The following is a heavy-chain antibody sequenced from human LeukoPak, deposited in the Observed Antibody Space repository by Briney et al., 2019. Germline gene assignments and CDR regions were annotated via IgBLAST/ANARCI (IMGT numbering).Heavy chain of an antibody. CDR3: ARGPRYGDYGRYFDL. CDR2: INHSGST. V-gene: IGHV4-34*01. D-gene: IGHD4-17*01. Sequence: KPSETLSVTCAVYGGSFSGYYWSWIRQPPGKGLEWIGEINHSGSTNYNPSLKSRVTISVDTSKNQFSLKLSSVTAADTAVYYCARGPRYGDYGRYFDLWGRGTLVTVSS. CDR1: GGSFSGYY. J-gene: IGHJ2*01.